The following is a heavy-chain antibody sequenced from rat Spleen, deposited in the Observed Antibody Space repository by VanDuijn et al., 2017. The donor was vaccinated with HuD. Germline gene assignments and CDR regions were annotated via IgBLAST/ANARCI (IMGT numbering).Heavy chain of an antibody. Sequence: EVQLVESGGGLVQPGRSLKLSCAASGISFSNYDMSWVRQAPTMGLDWVATISSSGDRTFYRDSVKGRFTISRDNAKSTLYLQMNCLRSEDTATYCCARVPTMGHVKEAWGQGASVTVSS. CDR3: ARVPTMGHVKEA. J-gene: IGHJ4*01. CDR2: ISSSGDRT. CDR1: GISFSNYD. D-gene: IGHD1-7*01. V-gene: IGHV5-25*01.